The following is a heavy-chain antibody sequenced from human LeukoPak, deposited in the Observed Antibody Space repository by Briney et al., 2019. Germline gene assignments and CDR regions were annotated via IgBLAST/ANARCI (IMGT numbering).Heavy chain of an antibody. V-gene: IGHV1-46*01. CDR3: ARDRGLRFLEWSGDNWFDP. CDR2: INPSGGST. Sequence: GASVKVSCKASGYTFTGYYMHWVRQAPGQGLEWMGIINPSGGSTSYAQKFQGRVTMTRDTSTSTVYMELSSLRSEDTAVYYCARDRGLRFLEWSGDNWFDPWGQGTLVTVSS. CDR1: GYTFTGYY. J-gene: IGHJ5*02. D-gene: IGHD3-3*01.